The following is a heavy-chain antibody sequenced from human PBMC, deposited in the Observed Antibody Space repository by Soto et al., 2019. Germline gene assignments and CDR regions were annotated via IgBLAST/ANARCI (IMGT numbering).Heavy chain of an antibody. D-gene: IGHD2-2*03. CDR2: INHSGST. Sequence: SETLSLTCAVYGGSFSGYYWSWIRQPPGKGLEWIGEINHSGSTNYNPSLKSRVTISIDTSKNQFSLKLSSVTAADTAVYYCARGNGYCSSTSCYPSGVVGMDVWGKGTTVTVSS. J-gene: IGHJ6*03. V-gene: IGHV4-34*01. CDR3: ARGNGYCSSTSCYPSGVVGMDV. CDR1: GGSFSGYY.